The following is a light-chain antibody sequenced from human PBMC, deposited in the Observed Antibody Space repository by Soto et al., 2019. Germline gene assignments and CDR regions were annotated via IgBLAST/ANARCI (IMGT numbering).Light chain of an antibody. V-gene: IGLV2-14*01. CDR2: DVS. CDR3: SSYTSSSTVV. Sequence: QSVLTQPASVSGSPGQSITISCTGTSSDVCGDNYVSWYQQHPGKAPKLMIYDVSNRPSGVSNRFSGSKSGNTASLTISGLQAEDEADYYCSSYTSSSTVVFGGGTKATVL. J-gene: IGLJ2*01. CDR1: SSDVCGDNY.